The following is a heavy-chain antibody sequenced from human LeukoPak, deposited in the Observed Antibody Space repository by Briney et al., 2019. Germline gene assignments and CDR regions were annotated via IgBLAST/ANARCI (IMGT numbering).Heavy chain of an antibody. D-gene: IGHD1-26*01. CDR3: ARAGYSGSLWV. J-gene: IGHJ3*01. Sequence: PSETLSLTCTVSGGSISSSSYYWGWIRQPPGKGLEWIGEINHSGSTNYNPSLKSRVTISVDTSKNQFSLKLSSVTAADTAVYYCARAGYSGSLWVWGQGTMVTVSS. CDR2: INHSGST. CDR1: GGSISSSSYY. V-gene: IGHV4-39*07.